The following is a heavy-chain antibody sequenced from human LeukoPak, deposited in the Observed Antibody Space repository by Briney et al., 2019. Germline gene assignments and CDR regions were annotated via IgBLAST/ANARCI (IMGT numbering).Heavy chain of an antibody. Sequence: GGSLRLSCAASGFTFSSYWMSWVRQAPGTGLEWVANIKQDGSEKYYVDSVKGRFTISRDNAKNSLYLQMNSLRAEDTAVYYCARDEGYCSSTSCYLLDYWGQGTQVTVSS. CDR1: GFTFSSYW. J-gene: IGHJ4*02. D-gene: IGHD2-2*01. V-gene: IGHV3-7*01. CDR2: IKQDGSEK. CDR3: ARDEGYCSSTSCYLLDY.